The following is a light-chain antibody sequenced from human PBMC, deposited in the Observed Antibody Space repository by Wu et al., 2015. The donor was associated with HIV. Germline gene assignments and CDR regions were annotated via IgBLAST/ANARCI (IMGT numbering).Light chain of an antibody. CDR1: QTVTSGY. Sequence: EIVLTQSPGTLSLSPGERATLSCRSSQTVTSGYLAWYQQKPGQAPRLLIYGATSRAIGTPDRFSGGGSEKDFTLTISRVEPEDFAVYFCQQYSDSIRTFGQGTKVEVK. V-gene: IGKV3-20*01. CDR2: GAT. CDR3: QQYSDSIRT. J-gene: IGKJ1*01.